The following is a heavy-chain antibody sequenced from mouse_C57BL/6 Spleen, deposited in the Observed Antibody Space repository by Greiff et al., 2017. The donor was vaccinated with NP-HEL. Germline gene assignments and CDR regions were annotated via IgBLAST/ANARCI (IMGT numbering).Heavy chain of an antibody. V-gene: IGHV5-4*01. CDR2: ISDGGSYT. CDR3: AREAYYAPFAY. J-gene: IGHJ3*01. CDR1: GFTFSSYA. Sequence: EVMLVESGGGLVKPGGSLKLSCAASGFTFSSYAMSWVRQTPEKRLEWVATISDGGSYTYYPDNVKGRFTISRDNAKNNLYLQMSHLKSEDTAMYYCAREAYYAPFAYWGQGTLVTVSA. D-gene: IGHD1-1*01.